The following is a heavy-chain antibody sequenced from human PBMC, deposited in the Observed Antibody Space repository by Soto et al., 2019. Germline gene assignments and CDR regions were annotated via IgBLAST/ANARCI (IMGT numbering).Heavy chain of an antibody. CDR3: ASSVEMATIGDYYYGMDV. CDR2: ISSSSSYI. J-gene: IGHJ6*02. D-gene: IGHD5-12*01. V-gene: IGHV3-21*01. CDR1: GFTFSSYS. Sequence: FLRLSCAASGFTFSSYSMNWVRQAPGKGLEWVSSISSSSSYIYYADSVKGRFTISRDNAKNSLYLQMNSLRAEDTAVYYCASSVEMATIGDYYYGMDVWGQGTTVTVSS.